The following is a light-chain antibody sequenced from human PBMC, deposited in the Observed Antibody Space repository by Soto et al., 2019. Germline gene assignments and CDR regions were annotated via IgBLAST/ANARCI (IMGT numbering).Light chain of an antibody. Sequence: AIPMTQSPSSLSASVGDRVTITCRASQGIRNDLDWFQQKPGKAPKLLIYAASNLQSVVPARFSGSGSGTDFTLTISSLQPEDFATYYCLQKYFYPFTFGPGTKVDIK. CDR3: LQKYFYPFT. J-gene: IGKJ3*01. V-gene: IGKV1-6*01. CDR2: AAS. CDR1: QGIRND.